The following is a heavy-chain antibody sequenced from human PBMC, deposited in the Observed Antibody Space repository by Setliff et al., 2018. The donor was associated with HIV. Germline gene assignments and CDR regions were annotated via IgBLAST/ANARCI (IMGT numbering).Heavy chain of an antibody. J-gene: IGHJ4*02. V-gene: IGHV1-18*01. CDR3: ARGTYISLFRLVTPLFDY. Sequence: ASVKVSCKASGYPFSGYGISWVRQAPGQGLEWMGWISAYSGDTNYAQKFQGRLTMTRDTSISTAYMELSRLRSDDTAVYCCARGTYISLFRLVTPLFDYWGQGTLVTVSS. D-gene: IGHD3-3*01. CDR1: GYPFSGYG. CDR2: ISAYSGDT.